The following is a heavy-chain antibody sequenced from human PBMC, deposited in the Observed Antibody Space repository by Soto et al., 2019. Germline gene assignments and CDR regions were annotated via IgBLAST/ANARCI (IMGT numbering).Heavy chain of an antibody. D-gene: IGHD1-26*01. CDR2: ISGDGINT. CDR3: AGGNLSFDFDS. J-gene: IGHJ4*02. Sequence: QIQLVESGGDVVQPGKSLRLSCAASGFNFGFFGMHWVRQAPGKGLEWVAFISGDGINTQYADSVRGRFTLSRDYSRKTRYLQMDSLRDEDTALYYCAGGNLSFDFDSWGLGTLVTVSS. CDR1: GFNFGFFG. V-gene: IGHV3-30*03.